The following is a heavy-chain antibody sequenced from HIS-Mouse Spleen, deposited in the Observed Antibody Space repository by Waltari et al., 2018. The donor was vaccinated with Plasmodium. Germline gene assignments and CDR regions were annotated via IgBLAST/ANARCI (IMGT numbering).Heavy chain of an antibody. CDR1: GYTFTGYY. Sequence: QVQLVQSGAEVKKPGASVKVSCKASGYTFTGYYMHWVRQAPGKGLEWMGWMKPNGGGTNCAQKFQGRVTMTRDTSISTAYMELSRLRSDDTAVYYCARATPYCDWLLYYFDYWGQGTLVTVSS. V-gene: IGHV1-2*02. J-gene: IGHJ4*02. CDR2: MKPNGGGT. D-gene: IGHD3-9*01. CDR3: ARATPYCDWLLYYFDY.